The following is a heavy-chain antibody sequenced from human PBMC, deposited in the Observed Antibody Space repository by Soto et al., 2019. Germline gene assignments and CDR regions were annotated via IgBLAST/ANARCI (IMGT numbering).Heavy chain of an antibody. CDR1: GYTFTSYY. J-gene: IGHJ3*01. D-gene: IGHD6-19*01. Sequence: ASVKVSCKASGYTFTSYYIHWVRQAPGQGLEWMGIINPSGGTTTYAQKFQGRVTMTRDTSTSTVYMELSSLRSEDTALYYCGREGLEVAGRKGAFDLWG. CDR2: INPSGGTT. CDR3: GREGLEVAGRKGAFDL. V-gene: IGHV1-46*03.